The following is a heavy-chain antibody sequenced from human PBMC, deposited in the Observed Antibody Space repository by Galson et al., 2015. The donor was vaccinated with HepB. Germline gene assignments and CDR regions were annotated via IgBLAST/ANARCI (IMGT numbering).Heavy chain of an antibody. CDR2: MNPNSGNT. CDR3: ARVPRAAWYSSGWYQDYYYYMDV. V-gene: IGHV1-8*01. D-gene: IGHD6-19*01. Sequence: SCKASGYTFTSYDINWVRQATGQGLEWMGWMNPNSGNTGYAQKFQGRVTMTRNTSISTAYMELSSLRSEDAAVYYCARVPRAAWYSSGWYQDYYYYMDVWGKGTTVTVSS. CDR1: GYTFTSYD. J-gene: IGHJ6*03.